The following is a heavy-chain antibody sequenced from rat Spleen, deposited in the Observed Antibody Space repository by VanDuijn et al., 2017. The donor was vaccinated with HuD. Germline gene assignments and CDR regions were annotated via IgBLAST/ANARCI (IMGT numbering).Heavy chain of an antibody. CDR3: ARPFGYNGYWYFDF. D-gene: IGHD1-9*01. CDR2: ISPSGGST. J-gene: IGHJ1*01. V-gene: IGHV5-25*01. Sequence: EVQLVESDGGLVQPGRSLKLSCAVSGFAFSDFYMAWVRQAPTKGLEWVASISPSGGSTYYPDSVKGRFTISRDNAKSTLYLQMDSLRSEDTATYYCARPFGYNGYWYFDFWGPGTMVTVSS. CDR1: GFAFSDFY.